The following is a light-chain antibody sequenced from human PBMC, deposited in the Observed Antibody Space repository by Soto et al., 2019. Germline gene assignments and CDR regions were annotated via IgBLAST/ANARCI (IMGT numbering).Light chain of an antibody. CDR3: SSYTSSSTLV. Sequence: QSALTQPASVSGSPGQSITISCTGTSSDVGGYNYVSWYQQHPGKAPKLMIYEVSNRPSGVSNRFAGSKSGNTASLTISGVQAEDEADYDCSSYTSSSTLVFGGGTKLTVL. J-gene: IGLJ2*01. V-gene: IGLV2-14*01. CDR2: EVS. CDR1: SSDVGGYNY.